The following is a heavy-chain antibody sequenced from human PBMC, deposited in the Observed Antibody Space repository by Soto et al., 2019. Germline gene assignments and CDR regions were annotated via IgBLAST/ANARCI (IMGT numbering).Heavy chain of an antibody. J-gene: IGHJ4*02. CDR3: ARDPGNFYFDY. CDR1: GFTFSSYW. CDR2: IRQDGSEK. Sequence: GGSLRLSCAASGFTFSSYWMSWVRQAPGKGLEWVANIRQDGSEKYYVDSVKGRFTISRDNAKNSLYLQMNSLRAEDTAVYYCARDPGNFYFDYWGQGTLVTVSS. V-gene: IGHV3-7*03. D-gene: IGHD4-4*01.